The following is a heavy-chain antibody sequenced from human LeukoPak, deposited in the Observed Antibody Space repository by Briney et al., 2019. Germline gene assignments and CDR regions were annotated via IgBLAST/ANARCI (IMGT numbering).Heavy chain of an antibody. CDR2: IKQDGSEK. J-gene: IGHJ4*02. CDR1: GFTFSSYG. Sequence: GPLRLSCAASGFTFSSYGMSWVRQAPGKGLEWVANIKQDGSEKYYVDSVKGRFTISRDNAKNSLYLQMNSLRAEDTAVYYCARSNPYFDYWGEGTLVTVSS. CDR3: ARSNPYFDY. V-gene: IGHV3-7*01.